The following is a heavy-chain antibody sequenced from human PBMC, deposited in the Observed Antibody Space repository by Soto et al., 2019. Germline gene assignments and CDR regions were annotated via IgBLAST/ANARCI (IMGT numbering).Heavy chain of an antibody. CDR3: ATALIAKYGIDV. CDR1: GFTVSDNY. J-gene: IGHJ6*02. D-gene: IGHD2-21*01. Sequence: EVQLVESGGGLIQPGGSLRLSCAASGFTVSDNYVTWVRQAPGKGLEWVSLIYTDDNIYYADSVTGRFTISRDTSKNTFYLQMTRLRVEDTAVYYCATALIAKYGIDVWGQGTTVTVSS. V-gene: IGHV3-53*01. CDR2: IYTDDNI.